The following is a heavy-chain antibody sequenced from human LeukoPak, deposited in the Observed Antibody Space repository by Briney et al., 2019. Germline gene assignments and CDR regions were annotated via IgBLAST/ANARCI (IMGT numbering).Heavy chain of an antibody. V-gene: IGHV1-69*13. CDR3: ARGHAREGLRSFDY. CDR2: IIPIFGTA. CDR1: GGTFSSYA. Sequence: SVKVSCKASGGTFSSYAISWVRQAPGQGLEWMGGIIPIFGTANYAQKFQGRVTITADESTSTAYMELSSLRSEDTAVYYCARGHAREGLRSFDYWGQGTLVTVSS. J-gene: IGHJ4*02. D-gene: IGHD1-26*01.